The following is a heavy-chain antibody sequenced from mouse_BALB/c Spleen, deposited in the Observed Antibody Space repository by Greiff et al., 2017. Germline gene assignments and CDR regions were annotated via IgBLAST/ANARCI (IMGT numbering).Heavy chain of an antibody. CDR1: GYTFTSYW. CDR3: AREVAYYGSNYWYFDV. J-gene: IGHJ1*01. Sequence: QVQLQQSGAELVKPGASVKLSCKASGYTFTSYWMHWVKQRPGQGLEWIGYINTSTGYTEYNQKFKDKATLTADKSSSTAYMQLSSLTSEDSAVYYCAREVAYYGSNYWYFDVWGAGTTVTVSS. V-gene: IGHV1-7*01. CDR2: INTSTGYT. D-gene: IGHD1-1*01.